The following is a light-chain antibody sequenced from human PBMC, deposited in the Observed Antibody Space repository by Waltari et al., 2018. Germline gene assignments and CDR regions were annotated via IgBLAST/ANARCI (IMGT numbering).Light chain of an antibody. CDR2: AAS. CDR1: QTMSTY. V-gene: IGKV1-39*01. J-gene: IGKJ4*01. Sequence: DIQLTQSPSSLSASVGDRVTITCRARQTMSTYLNWYQHKPGKAPELLVYAASTLQSGVPSRFSGSGSGTDFTLTITGLLPEDFATYYCQQTYIMPLSFGGGTKLEIK. CDR3: QQTYIMPLS.